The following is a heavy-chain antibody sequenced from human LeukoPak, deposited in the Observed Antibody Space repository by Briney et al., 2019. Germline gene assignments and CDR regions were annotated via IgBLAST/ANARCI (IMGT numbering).Heavy chain of an antibody. J-gene: IGHJ4*02. V-gene: IGHV4-39*07. CDR3: ARERAAVASNRGLFLFDY. CDR1: GGSISSSSYY. D-gene: IGHD6-19*01. CDR2: IYYSGST. Sequence: PSETLSLTCTVSGGSISSSSYYWGWIRQPPGKGLEWIGSIYYSGSTYYNPSLKSRVTISVDTSKSQFSLKLSSVTAADTAVYYCARERAAVASNRGLFLFDYWGQGTLVTVSS.